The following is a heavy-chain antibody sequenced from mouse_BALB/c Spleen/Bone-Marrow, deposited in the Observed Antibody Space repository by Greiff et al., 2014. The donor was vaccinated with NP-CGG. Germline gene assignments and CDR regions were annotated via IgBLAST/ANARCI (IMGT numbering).Heavy chain of an antibody. CDR3: ARWLPLAY. D-gene: IGHD2-2*01. CDR1: GFNIKDTY. CDR2: IDPANGNT. J-gene: IGHJ3*01. Sequence: EVMLVESGAELVKPGASVKLSCTASGFNIKDTYMHWVKQRPEQGLEWIGRIDPANGNTKYVPKFQGKATITADTSSNTAYLQLSSLTSEDTAVYYCARWLPLAYWGQGTLVTVSA. V-gene: IGHV14-3*02.